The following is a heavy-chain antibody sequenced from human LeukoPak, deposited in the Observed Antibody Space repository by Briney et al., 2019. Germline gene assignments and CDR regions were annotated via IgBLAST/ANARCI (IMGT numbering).Heavy chain of an antibody. Sequence: GRSLRLSCAASGFTFSSYALHWVRQAPGKGLEWVAVISYDGSNKYYADSVKGRFTISRDNSKNTLYLQMNSLRAEDTAVYYCAREKSSSWYGSFDYWGQGTLVTVSS. D-gene: IGHD6-13*01. CDR1: GFTFSSYA. J-gene: IGHJ4*02. V-gene: IGHV3-30*01. CDR3: AREKSSSWYGSFDY. CDR2: ISYDGSNK.